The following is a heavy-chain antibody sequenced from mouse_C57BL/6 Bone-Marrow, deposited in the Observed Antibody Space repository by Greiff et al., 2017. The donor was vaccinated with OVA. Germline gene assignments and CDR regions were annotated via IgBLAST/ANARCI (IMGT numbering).Heavy chain of an antibody. CDR1: GFSLTSYG. D-gene: IGHD3-2*02. Sequence: VHLVESGPGLVQPSQSLSITCTVSGFSLTSYGVHWVRQSPGKGLEWLGVIWRGGSTDYNAAFMSRLSITKDNSKSQVFFKMNSLQADDTAIYYCAKKVRDGDAMDYWGQGTSVTVSS. CDR3: AKKVRDGDAMDY. V-gene: IGHV2-5*01. CDR2: IWRGGST. J-gene: IGHJ4*01.